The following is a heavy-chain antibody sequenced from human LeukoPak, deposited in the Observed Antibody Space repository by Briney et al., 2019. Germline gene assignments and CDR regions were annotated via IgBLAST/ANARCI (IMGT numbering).Heavy chain of an antibody. J-gene: IGHJ4*02. CDR1: GGTFSSYA. D-gene: IGHD3-3*01. V-gene: IGHV1-69*05. CDR3: ARERAGQTYYDFWSGYYPEFGF. Sequence: ASVKVSCKASGGTFSSYAISWVRQAPGQGLEWMGGIIPIFGTANYAQKFQGRVTMTRDTSTSTVYMELSSLGSEDTAVYYCARERAGQTYYDFWSGYYPEFGFWGQGTLVTVSS. CDR2: IIPIFGTA.